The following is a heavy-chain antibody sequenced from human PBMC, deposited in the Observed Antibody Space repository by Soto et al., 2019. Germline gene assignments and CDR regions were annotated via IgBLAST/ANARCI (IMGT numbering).Heavy chain of an antibody. V-gene: IGHV1-2*04. CDR2: INPKSGGT. Sequence: QVQLVQSGAEVKKPGASVKVSCKTSGYSFTDYHIHWVRQAPGQGLEWLGRINPKSGGTSTAQKFQGWVTMTTDTSISTASMELTRLTSDDTAVYYCARDLRPYTIQQYYYYPMDVWGQGTTVTVSS. CDR3: ARDLRPYTIQQYYYYPMDV. J-gene: IGHJ6*02. CDR1: GYSFTDYH. D-gene: IGHD3-16*01.